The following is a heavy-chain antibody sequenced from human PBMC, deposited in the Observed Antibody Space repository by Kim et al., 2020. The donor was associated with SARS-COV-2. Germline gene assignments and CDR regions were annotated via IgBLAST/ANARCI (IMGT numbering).Heavy chain of an antibody. CDR3: ARWYLITDYGMDV. D-gene: IGHD3-22*01. V-gene: IGHV4-39*07. Sequence: YNPSLKRRVTVSVDTAKNRCSLKLSAVTAADTAVYYCARWYLITDYGMDVWGQGTTVTVSS. J-gene: IGHJ6*02.